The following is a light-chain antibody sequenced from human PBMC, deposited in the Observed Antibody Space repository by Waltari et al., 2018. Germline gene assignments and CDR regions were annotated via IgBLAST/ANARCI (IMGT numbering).Light chain of an antibody. CDR2: KDT. CDR3: QSSDSSNTDIYL. V-gene: IGLV3-25*03. CDR1: GLPKQY. J-gene: IGLJ2*01. Sequence: SYELTQPPSVSVSPGQKARITSSGDGLPKQYAYWYQQRPGQAPLLVIYKDTERPSGIPDRFSGASSGTTVTLTISGVQAEDDADYYCQSSDSSNTDIYLFGGGTKLTVL.